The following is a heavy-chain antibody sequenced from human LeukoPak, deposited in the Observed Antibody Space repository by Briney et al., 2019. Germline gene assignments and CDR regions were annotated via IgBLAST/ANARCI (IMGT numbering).Heavy chain of an antibody. J-gene: IGHJ4*02. CDR1: GYTFTGYY. Sequence: ASVKVSCKASGYTFTGYYMHWVRQAPGQGLERMGWINPNSGGTNYAQKFQGRVTMTRDTSISTAYMELSRLRSDDTAVYYCARTEYSSGWYVNPTFDYWGQGTLVTVSS. D-gene: IGHD6-19*01. V-gene: IGHV1-2*02. CDR3: ARTEYSSGWYVNPTFDY. CDR2: INPNSGGT.